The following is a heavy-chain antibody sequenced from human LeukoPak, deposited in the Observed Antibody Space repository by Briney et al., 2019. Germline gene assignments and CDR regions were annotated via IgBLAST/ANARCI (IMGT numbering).Heavy chain of an antibody. Sequence: GRSLRLSCAASRFTFNSYAMSWVRQAPGKGLEWVSVIGGSNGITFYVGSVKGRFTISRDNSKDTLYLQMNSLRAEDTAVYYCARNENSGWGYFDYWGQGTLVTVSS. CDR3: ARNENSGWGYFDY. CDR2: IGGSNGIT. J-gene: IGHJ4*02. D-gene: IGHD5-12*01. CDR1: RFTFNSYA. V-gene: IGHV3-23*01.